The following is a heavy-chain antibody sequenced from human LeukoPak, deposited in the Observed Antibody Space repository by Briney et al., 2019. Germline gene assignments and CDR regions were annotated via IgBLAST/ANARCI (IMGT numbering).Heavy chain of an antibody. D-gene: IGHD2-2*01. Sequence: GGSLRLSCAASGFTFSSYSMNWVRQAPGKGLEWVSSISSSSSYMYYADSVKGRFTISRDNAKNSLYLQMNSLRAEDTAVYYCARDPGVPAAVLDYWGQGTLVTVSS. CDR1: GFTFSSYS. CDR2: ISSSSSYM. V-gene: IGHV3-21*01. CDR3: ARDPGVPAAVLDY. J-gene: IGHJ4*02.